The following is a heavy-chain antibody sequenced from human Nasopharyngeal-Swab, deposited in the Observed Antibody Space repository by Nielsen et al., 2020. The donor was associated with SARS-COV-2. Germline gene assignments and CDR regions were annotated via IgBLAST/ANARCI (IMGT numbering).Heavy chain of an antibody. D-gene: IGHD6-19*01. V-gene: IGHV1-3*01. CDR2: INAGRGNT. Sequence: ASVKVSCKASGYTLSNYAMYWMRQAPGQRPEFMGWINAGRGNTYYSQKFQGRVRISRDTSANTVYMELSRLRSADTAVYYCARVPAVAASRIDYWGQGTLVTVSS. CDR3: ARVPAVAASRIDY. J-gene: IGHJ4*02. CDR1: GYTLSNYA.